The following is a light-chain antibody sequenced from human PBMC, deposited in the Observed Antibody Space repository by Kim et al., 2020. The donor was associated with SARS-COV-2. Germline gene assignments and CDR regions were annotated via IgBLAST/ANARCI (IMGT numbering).Light chain of an antibody. CDR2: RSN. CDR1: SSNIERNY. J-gene: IGLJ3*02. CDR3: AAWDDSLSGRV. Sequence: GQRFTMSCSGSSSNIERNYVYWYQQVPGTAPKVLFYRSNQRPSGVPDRFSGSKSGTSASLAISGLRSEDGADYYCAAWDDSLSGRVFGGGTQLTVL. V-gene: IGLV1-47*01.